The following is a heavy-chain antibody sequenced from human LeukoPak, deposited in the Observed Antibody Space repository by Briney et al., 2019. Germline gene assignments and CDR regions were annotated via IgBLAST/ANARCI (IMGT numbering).Heavy chain of an antibody. CDR1: GFTFSSYA. CDR2: ISGSGGST. D-gene: IGHD1-26*01. Sequence: TGASLRLSCAASGFTFSSYAMSWVRQAPGKGLEWVSAISGSGGSTYYADSVKGRFTISRDNSKNTLYLQMNSLRAEDTAVYYCAKGSMSGSYYRYFDYWGQGTLVTVSS. J-gene: IGHJ4*02. CDR3: AKGSMSGSYYRYFDY. V-gene: IGHV3-23*01.